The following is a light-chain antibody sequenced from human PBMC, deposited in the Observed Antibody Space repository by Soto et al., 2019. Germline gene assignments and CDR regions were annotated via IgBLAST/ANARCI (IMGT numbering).Light chain of an antibody. Sequence: EIVLMQNPGTLSLSRGRQAALAGRASQSVSSKFLAWYQQKPGQAPRLLIYAASNRATGIPDRFSGSGSGTDYTLTIRRLEPEESAVYYCQQSGSSPPTFGQGTKVDIK. CDR2: AAS. CDR1: QSVSSKF. CDR3: QQSGSSPPT. J-gene: IGKJ1*01. V-gene: IGKV3-20*01.